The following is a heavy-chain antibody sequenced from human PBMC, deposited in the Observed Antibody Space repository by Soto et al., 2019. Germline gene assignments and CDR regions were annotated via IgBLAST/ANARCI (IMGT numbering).Heavy chain of an antibody. J-gene: IGHJ4*02. CDR2: ITGSGGVM. Sequence: GGSLRLSCTASGFDFSGSEMNWFRQAPGKGLEWVAYITGSGGVMFHADSVKGRFSISRDNAKNSLFLEMSDLTADDTGVYYCAKVAPFILGSPFWGQGTLVTVSS. V-gene: IGHV3-48*03. D-gene: IGHD2-21*01. CDR1: GFDFSGSE. CDR3: AKVAPFILGSPF.